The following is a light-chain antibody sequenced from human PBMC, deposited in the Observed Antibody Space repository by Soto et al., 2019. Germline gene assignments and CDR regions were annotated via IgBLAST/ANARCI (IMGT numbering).Light chain of an antibody. CDR3: QQYNNWT. Sequence: EIVMTQSPATLSVSPGERATLSCRASQSVSSNLAWYQQKPGQAPRLLIYGASTRATGIPARFGGSGSGTEFTLTISSLQSEDFAVYYCQQYNNWTFGQGTKVDIK. V-gene: IGKV3-15*01. J-gene: IGKJ1*01. CDR1: QSVSSN. CDR2: GAS.